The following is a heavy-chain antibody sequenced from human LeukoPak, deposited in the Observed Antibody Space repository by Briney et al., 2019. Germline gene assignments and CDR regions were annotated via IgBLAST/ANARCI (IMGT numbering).Heavy chain of an antibody. CDR3: ARDFCGGGSCYGPRAPHAFDI. J-gene: IGHJ3*02. CDR2: IYSGGTT. D-gene: IGHD2-15*01. Sequence: GGSLRLSCAASGFTVSSNYMSWVRQAPGKGLEWVSVIYSGGTTYNADSVKGRFTISRDNSKNTLYLQMNSLRAEDTAVYYCARDFCGGGSCYGPRAPHAFDIWGQGTMVTVSS. V-gene: IGHV3-53*01. CDR1: GFTVSSNY.